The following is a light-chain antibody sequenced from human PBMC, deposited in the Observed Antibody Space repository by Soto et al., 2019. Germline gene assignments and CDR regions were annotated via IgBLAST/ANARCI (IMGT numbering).Light chain of an antibody. J-gene: IGKJ4*01. CDR3: QQYYSYPLT. V-gene: IGKV1-8*01. CDR2: AAS. CDR1: QSISSY. Sequence: AIRMTQSPSSFAASTGDRVTITCRASQSISSYLAWYQQKPGKAPKLLIYAASTLQSGVPSRFSGSGSGTDFTLTITCLQSEDFSTYYCQQYYSYPLTFGGGTKVEIK.